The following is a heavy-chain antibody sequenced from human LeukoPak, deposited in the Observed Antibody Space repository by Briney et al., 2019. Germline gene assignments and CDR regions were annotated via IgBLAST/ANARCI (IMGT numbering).Heavy chain of an antibody. D-gene: IGHD3-10*01. V-gene: IGHV4-39*07. CDR1: GGSISSSSYY. J-gene: IGHJ4*02. CDR2: IYYSGST. CDR3: ARHRRIYGSGSFDY. Sequence: TSETLSLTCTVSGGSISSSSYYWGWIRQPPGKGLEWIGSIYYSGSTYYNPPLKSRVTISVDTSKNQFSLKLSSVTAADTAVYYCARHRRIYGSGSFDYWGQGTLVTVSS.